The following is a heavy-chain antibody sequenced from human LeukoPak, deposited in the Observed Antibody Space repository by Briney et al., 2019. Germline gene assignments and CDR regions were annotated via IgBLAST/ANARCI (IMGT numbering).Heavy chain of an antibody. J-gene: IGHJ4*02. CDR2: ISSSGTIM. CDR3: ARDGDCSGGSCPFDY. V-gene: IGHV3-11*01. D-gene: IGHD2-15*01. CDR1: GFIFNYHY. Sequence: GGSLRLSCAASGFIFNYHYIHWIRQAPGKVLECISYISSSGTIMYYADSVRDRFTISRDNAKNSVYLQMHDLRAEDTAVYYCARDGDCSGGSCPFDYWGQGTLVTVSS.